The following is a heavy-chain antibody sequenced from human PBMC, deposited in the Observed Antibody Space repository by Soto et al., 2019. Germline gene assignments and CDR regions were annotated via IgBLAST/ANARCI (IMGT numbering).Heavy chain of an antibody. J-gene: IGHJ4*02. Sequence: GASVKVSCKASGYTFTSYDINWVRQATGQGLEWMGWMNPNSGNTGYAQKFQGRVTMTRNTSISTAYMELSSLRSEDTAVYYCARGLDSSRRHIFDYWGQGTLVTVSS. CDR1: GYTFTSYD. D-gene: IGHD6-13*01. CDR3: ARGLDSSRRHIFDY. CDR2: MNPNSGNT. V-gene: IGHV1-8*01.